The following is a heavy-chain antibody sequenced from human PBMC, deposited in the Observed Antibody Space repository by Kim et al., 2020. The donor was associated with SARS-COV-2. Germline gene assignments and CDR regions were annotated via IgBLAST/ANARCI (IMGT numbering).Heavy chain of an antibody. D-gene: IGHD3-16*01. CDR1: GGSISGSTYY. J-gene: IGHJ4*01. V-gene: IGHV4-39*01. CDR3: ARSAMSGAVTAPFDY. Sequence: SETLSLTCAVSGGSISGSTYYWAWFRQPPGKGLEWIGHIYYSGDTYYTPSLKSRVTISVDTSKNQFSLKVTSVTAADTAVYYCARSAMSGAVTAPFDYWGQGSLVTVSS. CDR2: IYYSGDT.